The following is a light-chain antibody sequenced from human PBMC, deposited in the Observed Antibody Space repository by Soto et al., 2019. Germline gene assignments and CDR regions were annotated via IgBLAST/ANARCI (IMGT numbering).Light chain of an antibody. CDR2: GTS. V-gene: IGKV3D-20*02. J-gene: IGKJ1*01. Sequence: VWTHSPGTLCFSRGAIATLSFRASERIYSAYLGWYQQKPGQAPRLLIYGTSSRATGIPDRFSGSGSGTDFTLTISRLEPEDFAVYYCQQCNDWPWTFGQGTKVDIK. CDR3: QQCNDWPWT. CDR1: ERIYSAY.